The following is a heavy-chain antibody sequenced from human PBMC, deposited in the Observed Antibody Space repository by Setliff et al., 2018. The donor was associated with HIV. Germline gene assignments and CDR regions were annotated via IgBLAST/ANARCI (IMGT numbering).Heavy chain of an antibody. Sequence: KPSETLSLTCTVSGGSISSSSYYWGWIRQPPGKGLEWIGSMYYSGSTYYNPSLKSRVTISVDTSKKQISLKLRSVTAEDTAVYYCAGRRDGYNSAPWRNDYWGQGTLVTVSS. CDR3: AGRRDGYNSAPWRNDY. CDR1: GGSISSSSYY. V-gene: IGHV4-39*01. CDR2: MYYSGST. D-gene: IGHD5-12*01. J-gene: IGHJ4*02.